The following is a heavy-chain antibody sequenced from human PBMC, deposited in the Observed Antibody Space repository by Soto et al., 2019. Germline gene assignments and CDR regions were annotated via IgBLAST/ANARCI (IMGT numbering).Heavy chain of an antibody. D-gene: IGHD2-15*01. CDR2: IYSGGST. CDR3: ATAKLLLPWLFDY. J-gene: IGHJ4*02. CDR1: GFTVSSNY. Sequence: EVQLVESGGGLVQPGGSLRLSCAASGFTVSSNYMSWVRQAPGKGLEWVSVIYSGGSTYYADSVEGRFIISRDDSKNTLFLQMNSLRAEDTAVYYCATAKLLLPWLFDYWGQGTLVTVSS. V-gene: IGHV3-66*01.